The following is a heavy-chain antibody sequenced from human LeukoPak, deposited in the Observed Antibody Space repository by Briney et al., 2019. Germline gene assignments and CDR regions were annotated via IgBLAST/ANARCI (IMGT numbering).Heavy chain of an antibody. CDR1: GFTLSSYE. V-gene: IGHV3-48*03. D-gene: IGHD3-10*02. J-gene: IGHJ6*04. CDR3: AELGITMIGGV. Sequence: GGSLRLSCAASGFTLSSYEMNWVGQAPGKGLEGVSYISSSGSTIYYAESVKGRLTICRDKDKNSLYLQMNSLRAEDTAVYYCAELGITMIGGVWGKGTTVTISS. CDR2: ISSSGSTI.